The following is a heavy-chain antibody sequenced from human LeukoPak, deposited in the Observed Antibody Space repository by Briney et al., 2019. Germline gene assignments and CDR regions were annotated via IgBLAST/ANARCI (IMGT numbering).Heavy chain of an antibody. V-gene: IGHV1-69*04. J-gene: IGHJ4*02. CDR3: ARSWSGTVQLDLD. CDR2: IIPILGIA. Sequence: GASVNVSCKASGGTFSSYAISWVRQAPGQGLEWMGRIIPILGIANYAQKFQGRVTITADKSTSTAYMELSSLRSEDTAVYYCARSWSGTVQLDLDWGQGTLVTVSS. CDR1: GGTFSSYA. D-gene: IGHD1-1*01.